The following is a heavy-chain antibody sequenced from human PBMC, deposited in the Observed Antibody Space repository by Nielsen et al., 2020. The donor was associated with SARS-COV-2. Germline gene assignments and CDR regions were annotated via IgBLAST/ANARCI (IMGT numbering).Heavy chain of an antibody. CDR3: ATTLNRAVPGSY. Sequence: ETLSLTCTVSGGSISSGGYYWSWVRQPPGKGLEWVANIKGDDSKIYYLDSVKGRFTISRDNSKNSVYLQMDSLRDEDTAVYYCATTLNRAVPGSYWGQGTLVTVSS. CDR1: GGSISSGGYY. J-gene: IGHJ4*02. V-gene: IGHV3-7*03. CDR2: IKGDDSKI. D-gene: IGHD6-19*01.